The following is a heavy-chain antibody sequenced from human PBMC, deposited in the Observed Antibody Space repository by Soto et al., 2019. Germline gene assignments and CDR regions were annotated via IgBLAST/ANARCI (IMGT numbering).Heavy chain of an antibody. CDR1: GFTFSNYA. J-gene: IGHJ4*02. CDR3: ARDSQSHYYDTSGYSY. D-gene: IGHD3-22*01. Sequence: QVRLAESGGGVVQPGTSLRLACTASGFTFSNYAIHWVRQAPGKGLEWVAVISYDGRNKYYAESVKGRFSVSRDNPKNTLYLQMNSLRPEDTAVYYCARDSQSHYYDTSGYSYWGPGTLVSVSS. CDR2: ISYDGRNK. V-gene: IGHV3-30-3*01.